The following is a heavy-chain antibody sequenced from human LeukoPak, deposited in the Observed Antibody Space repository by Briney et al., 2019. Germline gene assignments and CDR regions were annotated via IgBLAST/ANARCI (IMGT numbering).Heavy chain of an antibody. CDR3: ARGDPYYDILTGRYYFDY. Sequence: SETLSLTCTVSGGSISSYYWSWIRQPPGKGLEWIGYLYYSGSTNYNPSLKSRVTISVDTSKNQFSLKLSSVTAADTAVYYCARGDPYYDILTGRYYFDYWGQGTLVTVSS. V-gene: IGHV4-59*08. CDR1: GGSISSYY. J-gene: IGHJ4*02. D-gene: IGHD3-9*01. CDR2: LYYSGST.